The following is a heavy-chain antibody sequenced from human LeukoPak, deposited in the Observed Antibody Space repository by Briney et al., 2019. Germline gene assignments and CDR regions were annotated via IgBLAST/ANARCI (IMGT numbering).Heavy chain of an antibody. D-gene: IGHD3-22*01. CDR2: INHSGST. CDR1: GGSFSGYY. J-gene: IGHJ4*02. CDR3: ATAYYDSSGPYVY. Sequence: SETLSLTCAVYGGSFSGYYWSWIRQPPGKGLEWIGEINHSGSTNYNPSLKSRVTISVDTSKNQFSLKLSSVTAADTAVYYCATAYYDSSGPYVYWGQGTLVTVSS. V-gene: IGHV4-34*01.